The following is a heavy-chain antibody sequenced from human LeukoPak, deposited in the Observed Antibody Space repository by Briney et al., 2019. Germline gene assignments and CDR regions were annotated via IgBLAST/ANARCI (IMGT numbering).Heavy chain of an antibody. CDR2: IYYSGST. CDR1: GGSIGSYY. Sequence: SETLSLTCTVSGGSIGSYYWSWIRQPPGKGLEWIGYIYYSGSTNYNPSLKSRVTISVDTSKNQFSLKLSSVTAADTAVYYCARVRGYCSGGSCYDWFDPWGQGTLVTVSS. D-gene: IGHD2-15*01. CDR3: ARVRGYCSGGSCYDWFDP. J-gene: IGHJ5*02. V-gene: IGHV4-59*01.